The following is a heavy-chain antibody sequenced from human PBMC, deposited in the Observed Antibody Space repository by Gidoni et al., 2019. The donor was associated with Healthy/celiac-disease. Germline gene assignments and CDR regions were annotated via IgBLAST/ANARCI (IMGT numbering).Heavy chain of an antibody. CDR1: GFTFSSSA. V-gene: IGHV3-30*04. CDR3: ARSEDDSSGYYYFEFDP. CDR2: ISYDGSNK. J-gene: IGHJ5*02. Sequence: QVQLVESGGGVVQPGRSLRLSCAASGFTFSSSAMHWVRQAPGKGLEWVAVISYDGSNKYYADSVKGRFTISRDNSKNTLYLQMNSLRAEDTAVYYCARSEDDSSGYYYFEFDPWGQGTLVTVSS. D-gene: IGHD3-22*01.